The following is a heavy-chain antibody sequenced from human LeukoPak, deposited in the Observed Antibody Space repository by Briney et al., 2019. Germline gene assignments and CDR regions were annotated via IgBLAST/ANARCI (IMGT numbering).Heavy chain of an antibody. CDR1: GFTFSSYG. CDR2: ISYDGSNK. Sequence: PGGSLRLSCAASGFTFSSYGMHWVRQAPGKGLEWVAVISYDGSNKYYADSVKGRFTISRDNSKNTLYLQMNSLRAEDTAVYYCARMTTGYYFDYWGQGTLVTVSS. J-gene: IGHJ4*02. V-gene: IGHV3-30*03. CDR3: ARMTTGYYFDY. D-gene: IGHD4-17*01.